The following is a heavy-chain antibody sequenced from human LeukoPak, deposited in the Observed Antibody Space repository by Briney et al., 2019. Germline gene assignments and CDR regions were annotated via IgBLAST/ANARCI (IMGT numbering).Heavy chain of an antibody. CDR1: GGSISSYY. CDR3: ARVMYYYDSSGYYVYYFDY. CDR2: IYTSGST. Sequence: PSETLSLTCAVSGGSISSYYWSWIRQPAGKGLEWIGRIYTSGSTNYNPSLKSRVTMSVDTSKNQFSLKLSSVTAADTAVYYCARVMYYYDSSGYYVYYFDYWGQGTLATVSS. V-gene: IGHV4-4*07. J-gene: IGHJ4*02. D-gene: IGHD3-22*01.